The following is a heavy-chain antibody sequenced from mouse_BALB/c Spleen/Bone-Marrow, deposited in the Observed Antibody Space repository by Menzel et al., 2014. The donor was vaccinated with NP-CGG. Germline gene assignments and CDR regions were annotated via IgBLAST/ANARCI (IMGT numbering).Heavy chain of an antibody. V-gene: IGHV2-9*02. CDR2: ISAGGSR. CDR1: GFSLTSYG. CDR3: ARGSYYEGAMDY. J-gene: IGHJ4*01. Sequence: VQLQELAPGLAAPSQMQSITCTVSGFSLTSYGVHWVRQPPGKVPEWLGVISAGGSRNYNSAPMSRLSISKDNSKSQVFLKMNSLQTDDTAMYYCARGSYYEGAMDYWGQGTSVTVSS. D-gene: IGHD1-1*01.